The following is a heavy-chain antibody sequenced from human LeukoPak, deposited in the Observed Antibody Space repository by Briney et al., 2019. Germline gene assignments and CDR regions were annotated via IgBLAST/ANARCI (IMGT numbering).Heavy chain of an antibody. J-gene: IGHJ4*02. D-gene: IGHD3-3*01. V-gene: IGHV3-48*02. Sequence: PGGSLRLSCAASGFTFSTYSMNWVRQAPGKGLEWVSYISGTSSLIYYADSVKGRFTISRDNAKNSLYLQMYSLRDEDTAVYYCVRDQFFSFDYWGQGTLVTVAS. CDR3: VRDQFFSFDY. CDR1: GFTFSTYS. CDR2: ISGTSSLI.